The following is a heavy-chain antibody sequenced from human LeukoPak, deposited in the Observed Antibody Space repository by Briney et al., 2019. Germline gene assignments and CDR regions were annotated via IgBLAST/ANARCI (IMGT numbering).Heavy chain of an antibody. V-gene: IGHV4-4*07. Sequence: SETLSLTCTVSGGSISSYYWSWIRQPAGKGLEWIGRIYTSGSTNYNPSLKSRVTMSVDTSKDQFSLKLSSVTAADTAVYYCARDAGLATAGAYYYCYGMDVWGQGTTVTVSS. CDR3: ARDAGLATAGAYYYCYGMDV. CDR1: GGSISSYY. D-gene: IGHD2-15*01. J-gene: IGHJ6*02. CDR2: IYTSGST.